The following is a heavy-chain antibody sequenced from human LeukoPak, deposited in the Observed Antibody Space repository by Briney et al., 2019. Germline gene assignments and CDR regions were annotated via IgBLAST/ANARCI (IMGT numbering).Heavy chain of an antibody. CDR3: ARHMSVSYDAFDL. CDR2: INHSGST. V-gene: IGHV4-34*01. Sequence: PSETLSLTCAVYGGSFSGYYWSWIRQPPGNGLEWIGEINHSGSTNYNPSLKSRVTISADTSKNQFSLKVSSVTAADTAVYYCARHMSVSYDAFDLWGRGTTVTVSS. D-gene: IGHD3-10*01. CDR1: GGSFSGYY. J-gene: IGHJ3*01.